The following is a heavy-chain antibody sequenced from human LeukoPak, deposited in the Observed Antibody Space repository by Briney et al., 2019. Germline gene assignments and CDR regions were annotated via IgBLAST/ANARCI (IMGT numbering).Heavy chain of an antibody. D-gene: IGHD2-8*02. CDR2: VDPDGTTT. Sequence: GGSLRLSCAASGFTLSNYWMHWVRHAPGEGLVWVSRVDPDGTTTNYADSVTGRFTTSRDNAKNTLYLQMNSLRAEDTALYYCTRVQAGRSGLMDVWGRGTTVTVSS. J-gene: IGHJ6*02. CDR3: TRVQAGRSGLMDV. V-gene: IGHV3-74*01. CDR1: GFTLSNYW.